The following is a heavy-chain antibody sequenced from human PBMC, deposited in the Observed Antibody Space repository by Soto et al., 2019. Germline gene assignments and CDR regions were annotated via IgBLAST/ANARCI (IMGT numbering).Heavy chain of an antibody. J-gene: IGHJ4*02. CDR2: ISYDGSNK. CDR3: AKVLPPYYSNYVFDY. D-gene: IGHD4-4*01. Sequence: GGSLRLSCAASGFPFSSYGMHWVRQAPGKGLEWVAVISYDGSNKYYADSVKGRFTISRDNSKNTLYLQMNSLRAEDTAVYYCAKVLPPYYSNYVFDYWGQGTLVTVSS. V-gene: IGHV3-30*18. CDR1: GFPFSSYG.